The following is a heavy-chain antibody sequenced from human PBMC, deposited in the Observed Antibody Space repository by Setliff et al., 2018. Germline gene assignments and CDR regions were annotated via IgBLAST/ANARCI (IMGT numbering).Heavy chain of an antibody. CDR3: AHRRYSNYIV. CDR1: GFSLSTNEVA. Sequence: KSGPTLVNPTQTLTLTCTFSGFSLSTNEVAVGWIRQSPGKALEWLALIYGNDDKRYSPSLKSRVTVTKDTSKSHVVLTMTNMDPLDTGTYYCAHRRYSNYIVWGQGTLVTVSS. J-gene: IGHJ4*02. CDR2: IYGNDDK. V-gene: IGHV2-5*01. D-gene: IGHD4-4*01.